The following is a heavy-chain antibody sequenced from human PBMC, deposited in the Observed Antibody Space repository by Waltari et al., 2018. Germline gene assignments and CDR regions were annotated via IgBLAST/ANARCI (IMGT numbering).Heavy chain of an antibody. CDR2: TYYRSKWYN. D-gene: IGHD1-1*01. Sequence: QAQLQQSGPGLVKPSQTLSLTCAISRDSVSSNTAAWNWIRQSPSRGLEWLGRTYYRSKWYNEYAVSVKSRITVNPDTSKNQFSLQLNSVIPDDTAVYYCARGTMRTWPYAFDIWGQGTTVTVSS. V-gene: IGHV6-1*01. J-gene: IGHJ3*02. CDR1: RDSVSSNTAA. CDR3: ARGTMRTWPYAFDI.